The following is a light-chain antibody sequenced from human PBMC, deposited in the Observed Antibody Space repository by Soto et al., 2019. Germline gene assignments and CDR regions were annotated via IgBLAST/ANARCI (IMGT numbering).Light chain of an antibody. Sequence: EMVLTQSPGTLSLSPGERATLSCRASQSVSGTHLARYQQKPGQAPRLLIYGASSRTTGIPDGFSGRASGTDFTPTISRLDPEDFAVYYCHQCGSSSTFGQGTKVEIK. CDR2: GAS. V-gene: IGKV3-20*01. J-gene: IGKJ1*01. CDR1: QSVSGTH. CDR3: HQCGSSST.